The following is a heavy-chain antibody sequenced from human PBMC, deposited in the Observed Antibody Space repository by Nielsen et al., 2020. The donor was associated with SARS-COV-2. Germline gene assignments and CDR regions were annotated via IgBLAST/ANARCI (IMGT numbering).Heavy chain of an antibody. CDR3: VKNNYGDLFFDF. CDR1: GFTFSNYV. CDR2: ISLNGDST. J-gene: IGHJ4*02. Sequence: GESLKISCSASGFTFSNYVMNWVRQAPGKGLEYVSNISLNGDSTYYADSVKGRFTISRDNSKNTLYLQMSSLRPEDTAVYYCVKNNYGDLFFDFWGQGTLVTVSS. D-gene: IGHD4-17*01. V-gene: IGHV3-64D*08.